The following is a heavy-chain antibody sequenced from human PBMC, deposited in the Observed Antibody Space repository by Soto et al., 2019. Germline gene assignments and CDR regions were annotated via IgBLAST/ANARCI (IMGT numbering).Heavy chain of an antibody. J-gene: IGHJ4*02. CDR3: GRDVWTTHGTPGDFDY. CDR1: GYTFSSYG. D-gene: IGHD4-17*01. CDR2: ISYNGNT. Sequence: VQLVQSGAEVKKPGASVTVSCKASGYTFSSYGISWARQAPGQGLEWMGWISYNGNTKYAQNFQGRVTMTTDTSTNTAYMELRSLRSDDTAVYYCGRDVWTTHGTPGDFDYWGQGTLVTVSS. V-gene: IGHV1-18*01.